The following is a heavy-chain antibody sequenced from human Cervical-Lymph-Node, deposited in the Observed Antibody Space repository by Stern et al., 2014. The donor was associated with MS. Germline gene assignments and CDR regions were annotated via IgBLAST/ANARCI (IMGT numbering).Heavy chain of an antibody. CDR2: IHFAGNT. Sequence: QVQLQESGPGLVKPSGTLSLTCTVSGGSINTNSYFWGWIRQPPGKGLEWIGTIHFAGNTFYNPSFKPRATMSVTPSKNQFSLRLPSVTAADTAVYYCARLERSYGADYWGQGIPVIVSS. CDR3: ARLERSYGADY. D-gene: IGHD3-16*01. J-gene: IGHJ4*02. CDR1: GGSINTNSYF. V-gene: IGHV4-39*01.